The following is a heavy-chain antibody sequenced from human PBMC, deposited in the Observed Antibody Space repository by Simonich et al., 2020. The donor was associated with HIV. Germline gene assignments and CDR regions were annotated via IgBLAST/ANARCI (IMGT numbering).Heavy chain of an antibody. Sequence: QVQLQQWGAVLLKPSETLSLTCAVYGGSCRVYYWSWTRQPPGKGVEWYGEINHSGNTNYNPSLKSRVTISVDTSKNQFSLKLSSVTAADTAVYYCARRHPTTVTTPYFDYWGQGTLVTVSS. CDR2: INHSGNT. CDR1: GGSCRVYY. CDR3: ARRHPTTVTTPYFDY. D-gene: IGHD4-17*01. V-gene: IGHV4-34*01. J-gene: IGHJ4*02.